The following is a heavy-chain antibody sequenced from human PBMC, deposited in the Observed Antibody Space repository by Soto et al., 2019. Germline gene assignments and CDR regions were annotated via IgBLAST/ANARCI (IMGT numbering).Heavy chain of an antibody. CDR2: ISGSGGST. D-gene: IGHD2-15*01. V-gene: IGHV3-23*01. CDR1: GFNIGSYG. Sequence: GGSLRLSCAASGFNIGSYGMTWVRQAPGKGLEWVSTISGSGGSTYYTDSVKGRFTISRDNSKNTLYLQMNSLRVEDTAVYYCAKRAGYSSGWLDYWGQGTLVTVSS. J-gene: IGHJ4*02. CDR3: AKRAGYSSGWLDY.